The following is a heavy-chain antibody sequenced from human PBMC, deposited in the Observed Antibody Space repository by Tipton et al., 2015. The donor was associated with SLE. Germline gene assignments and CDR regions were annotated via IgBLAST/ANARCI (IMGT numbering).Heavy chain of an antibody. Sequence: QLVQSGGEVKKPGASVKVSCEASGFFFSGYVFSWVRQAPGQGLEWMGWISAYNGNTKYAQKFQGRVTLTTDPSTTTVNMELRSLRSDDTATYYCARHSFYDPVNAYYYYMDVWGKGTTVTVSS. CDR3: ARHSFYDPVNAYYYYMDV. V-gene: IGHV1-18*01. J-gene: IGHJ6*03. CDR2: ISAYNGNT. D-gene: IGHD5/OR15-5a*01. CDR1: GFFFSGYV.